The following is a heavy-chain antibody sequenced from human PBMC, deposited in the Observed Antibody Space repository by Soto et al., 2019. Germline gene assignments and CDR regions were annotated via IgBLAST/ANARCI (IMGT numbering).Heavy chain of an antibody. CDR2: IKPDGSWT. J-gene: IGHJ4*01. CDR1: GFTFSSYW. CDR3: AGYNWNSQNY. Sequence: GGSLRLSCVASGFTFSSYWMHWVRQAPGKGLVWVSRIKPDGSWTIHADSVKGRFTISRDNAKSMVYLQVNSLRVEDTAVYYCAGYNWNSQNYWGHGTLVTVSS. D-gene: IGHD1-7*01. V-gene: IGHV3-74*01.